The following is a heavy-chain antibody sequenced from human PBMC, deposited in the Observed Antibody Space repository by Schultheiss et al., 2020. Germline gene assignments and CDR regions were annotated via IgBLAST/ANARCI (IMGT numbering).Heavy chain of an antibody. J-gene: IGHJ4*02. Sequence: ASVKVSCKASGYTFTSYDINWVRQATGQGLEWMGWMNPNSGNTGYAQKFQGRVTMTRNTSISTAYMELSSPRSEDTAVYYCARSRVGVVTPFNYWGQGTLVTVSS. CDR2: MNPNSGNT. D-gene: IGHD2-21*02. V-gene: IGHV1-8*01. CDR1: GYTFTSYD. CDR3: ARSRVGVVTPFNY.